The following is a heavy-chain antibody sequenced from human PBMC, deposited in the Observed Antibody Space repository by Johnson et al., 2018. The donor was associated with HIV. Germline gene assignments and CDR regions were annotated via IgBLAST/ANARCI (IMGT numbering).Heavy chain of an antibody. CDR2: INGDGSRT. CDR1: GFTFNDHW. V-gene: IGHV3-74*01. J-gene: IGHJ3*02. CDR3: AKDLSQWLIPEAFDI. D-gene: IGHD6-19*01. Sequence: VQLVESGGGLVQPGGSLRLSCGASGFTFNDHWMQWVRQAPGKGLVWVSRINGDGSRTSYADSVNGRFTIARDNAKNTLFLEMNSLRAEDTAVYYWAKDLSQWLIPEAFDIWGQGTMVTVSS.